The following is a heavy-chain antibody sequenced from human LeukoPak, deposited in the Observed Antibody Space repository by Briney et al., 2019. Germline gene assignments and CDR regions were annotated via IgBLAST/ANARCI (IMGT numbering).Heavy chain of an antibody. J-gene: IGHJ4*02. CDR1: GFTFSDYY. V-gene: IGHV3-11*06. CDR3: ARFIAAPYYFDY. Sequence: GGSLRLSCAASGFTFSDYYMSWIRQAPGKGLEWVSFISSSRSYIYYADSVKGRFTISRDNAKNSLYLQMNSLRAEDTAVYYCARFIAAPYYFDYWGRGTLVTVSS. D-gene: IGHD6-13*01. CDR2: ISSSRSYI.